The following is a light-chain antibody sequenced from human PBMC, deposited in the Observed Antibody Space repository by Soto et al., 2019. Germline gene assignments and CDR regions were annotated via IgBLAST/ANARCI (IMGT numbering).Light chain of an antibody. Sequence: IQMTQSPSTLSASVGDRFTITCRASQSISRWLDWYQQKKGKAPKLLIYKASSLESGVPSRLRGSGYGTEFTITISSMKTDDFETYYCQQYNSYPWTFGQGTKVDI. CDR1: QSISRW. J-gene: IGKJ1*01. CDR2: KAS. CDR3: QQYNSYPWT. V-gene: IGKV1-5*03.